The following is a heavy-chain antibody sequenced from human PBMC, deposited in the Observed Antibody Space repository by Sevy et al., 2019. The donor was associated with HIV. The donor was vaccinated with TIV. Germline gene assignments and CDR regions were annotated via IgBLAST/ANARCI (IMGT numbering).Heavy chain of an antibody. CDR3: ARVYDILTGYYTPLGY. Sequence: ASVKVSCKASGYTFTSYAMHWVRQAPGQRLEWMGWINAGNGNTKYSQKFQGRVTITRDTSASTAYMELSSLRSEDTAVYYCARVYDILTGYYTPLGYWGQGTLVTVSS. CDR1: GYTFTSYA. CDR2: INAGNGNT. D-gene: IGHD3-9*01. J-gene: IGHJ4*02. V-gene: IGHV1-3*01.